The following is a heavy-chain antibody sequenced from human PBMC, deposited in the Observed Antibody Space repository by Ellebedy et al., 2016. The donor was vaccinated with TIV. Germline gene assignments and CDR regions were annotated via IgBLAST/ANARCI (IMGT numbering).Heavy chain of an antibody. CDR2: IIPIFGTA. CDR3: ARGDRGALFY. V-gene: IGHV1-69*13. J-gene: IGHJ4*02. CDR1: GYTFTSYG. D-gene: IGHD1-26*01. Sequence: ASVKVSCKASGYTFTSYGISWVRQAPGQGLEWMGGIIPIFGTANYAQKFQGRVTITADESTSTAYMELSSLRSEDTAVYYCARGDRGALFYWGQGTLVTVSS.